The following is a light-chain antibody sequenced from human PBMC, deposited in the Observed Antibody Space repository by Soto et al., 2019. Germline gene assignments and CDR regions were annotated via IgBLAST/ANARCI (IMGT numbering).Light chain of an antibody. CDR1: SSNIGNNY. CDR2: DNN. CDR3: GTWESSRSPWV. Sequence: QSVLTQPPSVSAAPGQKVTISCSGSSSNIGNNYVSWYQQLPGTAPKLLIYDNNKRPSGITDRFSGSKSGTSATLGITGLLTGDEADHYCGTWESSRSPWVFGGGTKLTVL. J-gene: IGLJ3*02. V-gene: IGLV1-51*01.